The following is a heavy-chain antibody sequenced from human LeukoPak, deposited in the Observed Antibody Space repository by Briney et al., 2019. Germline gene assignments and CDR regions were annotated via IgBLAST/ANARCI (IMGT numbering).Heavy chain of an antibody. V-gene: IGHV3-21*01. Sequence: PGGSLRLSCAASGFTFSSYSMNWVRQAPGKGLEWVSSITSSNNYIYYGDSVKGRFTISRDDAKNSLFLQMNSLRAEDTATYYCARGGYSYGFDYWGQGTPVTVSS. J-gene: IGHJ4*02. D-gene: IGHD5-18*01. CDR3: ARGGYSYGFDY. CDR2: ITSSNNYI. CDR1: GFTFSSYS.